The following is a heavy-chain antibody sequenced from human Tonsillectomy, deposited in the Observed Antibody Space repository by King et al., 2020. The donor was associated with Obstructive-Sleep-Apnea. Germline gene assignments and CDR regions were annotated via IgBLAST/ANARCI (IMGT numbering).Heavy chain of an antibody. D-gene: IGHD6-6*01. CDR2: ISYDGSNK. J-gene: IGHJ6*02. V-gene: IGHV3-30*18. Sequence: VQLVESGGGVVQPGRSLRLSCAASGFTFSNYGMHWVRQGPGKGLEWEGFISYDGSNKYYAESVKGRFTISRDNSKNTLYLQMNSLRAEDTAVYYCAKTYSSSSSLGFYYYYGVDVWGQGTTVTVSS. CDR1: GFTFSNYG. CDR3: AKTYSSSSSLGFYYYYGVDV.